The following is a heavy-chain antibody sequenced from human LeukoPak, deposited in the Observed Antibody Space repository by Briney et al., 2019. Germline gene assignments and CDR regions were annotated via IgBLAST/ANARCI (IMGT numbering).Heavy chain of an antibody. V-gene: IGHV3-73*01. CDR2: IRSKANSYAT. D-gene: IGHD6-19*01. J-gene: IGHJ4*02. CDR1: GYTFSGSA. CDR3: TSLVPGIAVAGSTYYFDY. Sequence: GGSLRLSCAASGYTFSGSAMHWVRQASGKGLEWVGRIRSKANSYATAYAASVKGRLTISRDDSKNTAYLQMNSLKTEDTAVYYCTSLVPGIAVAGSTYYFDYWGQGTLVTVSS.